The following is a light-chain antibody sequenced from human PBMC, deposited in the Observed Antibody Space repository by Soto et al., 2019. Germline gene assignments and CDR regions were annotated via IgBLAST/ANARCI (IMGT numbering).Light chain of an antibody. V-gene: IGKV1-39*01. CDR3: HQSQSIPWT. CDR1: QTISSH. J-gene: IGKJ1*01. CDR2: AAS. Sequence: DIQMTQSPSSLSASVGDRVTITCRASQTISSHLNWYQQKPGKAPKVLISAASSLQSGVPSRFSGSGSGTDFTLTISSLQPADFATYYCHQSQSIPWTFGQGNKVEIK.